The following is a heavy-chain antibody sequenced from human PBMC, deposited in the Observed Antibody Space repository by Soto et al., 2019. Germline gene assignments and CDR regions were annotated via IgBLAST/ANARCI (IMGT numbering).Heavy chain of an antibody. CDR1: GSSISSAGYS. Sequence: TLSLTCAVSGSSISSAGYSGSWIRQPPGEGLEWIGYIYHSGSTYYNPSLKSRVTISVDRSKNQFSLKLSSVTAADTAVYYCARGGELPVPWYFDYWGQGTLVTVSS. CDR2: IYHSGST. J-gene: IGHJ4*02. V-gene: IGHV4-30-2*01. D-gene: IGHD1-26*01. CDR3: ARGGELPVPWYFDY.